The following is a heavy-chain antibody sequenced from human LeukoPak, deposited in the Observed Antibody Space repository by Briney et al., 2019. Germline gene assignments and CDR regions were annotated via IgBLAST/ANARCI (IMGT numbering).Heavy chain of an antibody. CDR2: ISAYNGNT. CDR3: ARVGSGLRLGELSFLHFDY. V-gene: IGHV1-18*01. J-gene: IGHJ4*02. Sequence: ASVKVSCKASGYTFTSYGISWVRQAPGQGLEWMGWISAYNGNTNYAQKLQGRVTMTTDTSTSTAYMELRSLRSDDTAVCYCARVGSGLRLGELSFLHFDYWGQGTLVTVSS. CDR1: GYTFTSYG. D-gene: IGHD3-16*02.